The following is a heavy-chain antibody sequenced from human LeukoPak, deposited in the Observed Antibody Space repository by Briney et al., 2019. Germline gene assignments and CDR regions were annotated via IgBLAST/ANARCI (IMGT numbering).Heavy chain of an antibody. CDR1: GGSISSGSYY. J-gene: IGHJ4*02. CDR2: IYTSGST. CDR3: ARDGGGGYPIDY. V-gene: IGHV4-61*02. Sequence: SETLSLTCTVSGGSISSGSYYWSWIRQPAGKGLEWIGRIYTSGSTNYNPSLKSRDTISVDTSKNQFSLKLSSVTAADTAVYYCARDGGGGYPIDYWGQGTLVTVSS. D-gene: IGHD1-26*01.